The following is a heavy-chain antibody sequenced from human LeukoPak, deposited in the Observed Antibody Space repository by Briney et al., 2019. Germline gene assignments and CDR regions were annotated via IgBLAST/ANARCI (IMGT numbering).Heavy chain of an antibody. Sequence: SETLSLTCTVSGGSISPYYWSWIRQPPGKGLEWIGYVYYSGSTTYNPSLRSRVTISVDTSKNQFSLKLSSVTAADTAVYSCARGRYGDYERYFDYWGQGTLVTVSS. CDR2: VYYSGST. CDR3: ARGRYGDYERYFDY. V-gene: IGHV4-59*12. CDR1: GGSISPYY. J-gene: IGHJ4*02. D-gene: IGHD4-17*01.